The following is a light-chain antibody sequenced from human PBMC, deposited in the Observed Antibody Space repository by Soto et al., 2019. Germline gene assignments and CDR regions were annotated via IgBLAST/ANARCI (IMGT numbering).Light chain of an antibody. CDR3: QRYNNLWT. J-gene: IGKJ1*01. CDR1: QSISVW. CDR2: KAS. Sequence: DIQMTQSPSTLSVSVGDRVTITCRASQSISVWLAWYQQKSGKVPKLLISKASNLETGVPSRFSGSGSGTEFTLTISSLQPDDFATYYCQRYNNLWTFGQGTKVEI. V-gene: IGKV1-5*03.